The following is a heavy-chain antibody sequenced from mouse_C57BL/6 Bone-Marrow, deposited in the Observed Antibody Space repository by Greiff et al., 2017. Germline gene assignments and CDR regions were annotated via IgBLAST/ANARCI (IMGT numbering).Heavy chain of an antibody. CDR2: IDPENGDT. Sequence: EVKLMESGAELVRPGASVKLSCTASGFNIKDDYMHWVKQRPEQGLEWIGWIDPENGDTEYASKVQGKATITADTSSNTAYLQRSSLTSEDTAVYYCTSYYYGSSYFDYWGQGTTLTVSS. CDR3: TSYYYGSSYFDY. J-gene: IGHJ2*01. V-gene: IGHV14-4*01. D-gene: IGHD1-1*01. CDR1: GFNIKDDY.